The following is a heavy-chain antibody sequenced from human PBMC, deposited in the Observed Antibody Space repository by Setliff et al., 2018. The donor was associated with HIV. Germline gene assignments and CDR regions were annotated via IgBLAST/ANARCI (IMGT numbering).Heavy chain of an antibody. D-gene: IGHD3-9*01. Sequence: ASVKVSCKASGYTFTNFYMHWVRQAPGQGLEWMGIINPGGGNTRYAQRFQGWVTMTRDTSISTAYMELSRLRSDDTAVYYCARGGVLRYFDWLHQGHRDYFDYWGQGTQVTVSS. CDR3: ARGGVLRYFDWLHQGHRDYFDY. J-gene: IGHJ4*02. V-gene: IGHV1-46*01. CDR1: GYTFTNFY. CDR2: INPGGGNT.